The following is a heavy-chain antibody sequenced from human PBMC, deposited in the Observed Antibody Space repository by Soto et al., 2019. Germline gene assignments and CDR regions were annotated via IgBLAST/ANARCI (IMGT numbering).Heavy chain of an antibody. J-gene: IGHJ6*02. CDR3: ARSGQYTGMDV. CDR2: INHSGST. CDR1: GGSFSGYY. D-gene: IGHD2-2*02. V-gene: IGHV4-34*01. Sequence: PSETLSLTCAVYGGSFSGYYWSWIRQPPGKGLEWIGEINHSGSTNYHPSLKSRVTMSVDTSKNQFSLKLNSVTAADTAVYYCARSGQYTGMDVWGQGTTVT.